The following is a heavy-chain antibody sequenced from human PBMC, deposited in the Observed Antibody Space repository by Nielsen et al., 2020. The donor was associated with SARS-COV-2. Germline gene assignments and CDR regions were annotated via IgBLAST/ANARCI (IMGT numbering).Heavy chain of an antibody. J-gene: IGHJ3*02. Sequence: GESLKISCEASGFPFMSYAMFWVRRAPGKGLEWVAVISYDGRRKQYADSVEGRFTISRDNSKNTVYLQMDNLRPDDTALYYCARDSWATPRFFDWFAIWGHGAEVTVSS. CDR1: GFPFMSYA. CDR2: ISYDGRRK. CDR3: ARDSWATPRFFDWFAI. D-gene: IGHD3-9*01. V-gene: IGHV3-30*04.